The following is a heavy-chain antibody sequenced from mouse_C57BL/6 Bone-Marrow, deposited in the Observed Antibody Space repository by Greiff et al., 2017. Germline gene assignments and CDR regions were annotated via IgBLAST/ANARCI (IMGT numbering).Heavy chain of an antibody. J-gene: IGHJ3*01. CDR3: AGSSYVGLFAY. Sequence: VQLQQSGAELVKPGASVKLSCTASGYTFTDYSMHWVKQRPEQGLEWIGRIDPEDGETKYAQKFQGKATITADTSSSTAYLQLSSLTSEDAAVYCCAGSSYVGLFAYWGQGTLVTVSA. CDR2: IDPEDGET. CDR1: GYTFTDYS. V-gene: IGHV14-2*01. D-gene: IGHD1-1*01.